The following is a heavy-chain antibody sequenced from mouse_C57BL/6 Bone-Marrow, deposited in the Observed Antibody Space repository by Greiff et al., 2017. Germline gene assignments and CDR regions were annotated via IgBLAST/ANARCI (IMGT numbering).Heavy chain of an antibody. V-gene: IGHV5-17*01. D-gene: IGHD1-1*01. J-gene: IGHJ2*01. Sequence: EVQRVESGGGLVKPGGSLKLSCAASGFTFSDYGMHWVRQAPEKGLEWVAYISSGSSTIYYADTVKGRFTIARDNAKNTLSLQMTSLRSEGTAMYYCARKTTVIAVFDYWGQGTTLTVSS. CDR3: ARKTTVIAVFDY. CDR1: GFTFSDYG. CDR2: ISSGSSTI.